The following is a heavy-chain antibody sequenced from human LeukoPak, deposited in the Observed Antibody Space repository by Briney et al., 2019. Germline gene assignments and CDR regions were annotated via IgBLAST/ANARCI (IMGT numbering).Heavy chain of an antibody. D-gene: IGHD3-3*01. Sequence: GGSLRLSCAASGFTFSSYWMHWVRQAPGKGLAWVSRINSDGSSTSYADSVKGRITISRDNAKNTLYLQMNSLRAEDTAVYYCARGGAKYDFWSGYYGDWGQGTLVTVSS. CDR2: INSDGSST. J-gene: IGHJ4*02. CDR3: ARGGAKYDFWSGYYGD. V-gene: IGHV3-74*01. CDR1: GFTFSSYW.